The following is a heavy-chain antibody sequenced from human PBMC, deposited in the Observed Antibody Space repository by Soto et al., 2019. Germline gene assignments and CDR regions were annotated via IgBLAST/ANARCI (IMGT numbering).Heavy chain of an antibody. CDR1: GGSINDDTYY. V-gene: IGHV4-39*01. Sequence: QLQLQESGPGLVKPSETLSLTCTVSGGSINDDTYYCGWIRQLPGKVLEWIGSIYYSGTSSYNPSRRRRVNLSVDTSKKQLSLRLRSVTAADTAVYYCARLHCDSPNCVPLDPWGQGTLVIVSS. J-gene: IGHJ5*02. D-gene: IGHD2-2*01. CDR3: ARLHCDSPNCVPLDP. CDR2: IYYSGTS.